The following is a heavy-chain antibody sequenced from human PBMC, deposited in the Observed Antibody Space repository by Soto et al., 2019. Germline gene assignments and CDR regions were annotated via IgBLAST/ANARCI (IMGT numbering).Heavy chain of an antibody. D-gene: IGHD4-17*01. Sequence: SETLSLTCTVSGDSISAYSWSWVRQPPGKGLEWIGNIHYNGNTKYNPSLKSRVTMSLDTSKNQFSLRLISVTAADTAVYYCARGIEYGDYSRWFDPWGPGTLVTVSS. CDR3: ARGIEYGDYSRWFDP. CDR2: IHYNGNT. CDR1: GDSISAYS. V-gene: IGHV4-59*01. J-gene: IGHJ5*02.